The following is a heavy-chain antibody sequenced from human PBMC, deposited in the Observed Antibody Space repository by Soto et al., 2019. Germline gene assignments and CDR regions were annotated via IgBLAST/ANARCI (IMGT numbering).Heavy chain of an antibody. CDR2: IHNDGSTT. Sequence: GGSLRLSCAASGFTFSSYWMHWVRQAPGKGLMCVSRIHNDGSTTRYADSVKGRFTISRDNAKNTLYLQMSSLRVEDTAVYYCARDNWNSYWGQGTLVTVSS. V-gene: IGHV3-74*01. CDR3: ARDNWNSY. J-gene: IGHJ4*01. D-gene: IGHD1-7*01. CDR1: GFTFSSYW.